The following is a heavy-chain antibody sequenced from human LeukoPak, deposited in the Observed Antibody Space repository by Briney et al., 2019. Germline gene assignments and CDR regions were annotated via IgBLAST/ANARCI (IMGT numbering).Heavy chain of an antibody. J-gene: IGHJ4*02. V-gene: IGHV1-69*04. CDR2: IIPILGIA. CDR3: ARDLAVAGTGTIDY. CDR1: GGTFSSYA. Sequence: ASVKVSCKASGGTFSSYAISWVRQAPGQGLEWMGRIIPILGIANYAQKFQGRVTITADKSTSTAYMELSSLRSEDTAVYYCARDLAVAGTGTIDYWGQGTLVTVSS. D-gene: IGHD6-19*01.